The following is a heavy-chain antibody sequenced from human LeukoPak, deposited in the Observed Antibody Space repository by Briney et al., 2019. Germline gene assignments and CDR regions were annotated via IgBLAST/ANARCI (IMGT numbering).Heavy chain of an antibody. CDR1: GFTFSSYT. D-gene: IGHD4-17*01. CDR3: AKDTVETTKYYYYAMDV. J-gene: IGHJ6*02. Sequence: GGSLRLSCAAYGFTFSSYTMNWVRQAPGKGLEWVSSISGSGGNTNSADSVKGRFSVSRDNSKNTLYLEMNSLRAEDTAVYYCAKDTVETTKYYYYAMDVWGQGTTVTVSS. V-gene: IGHV3-23*01. CDR2: ISGSGGNT.